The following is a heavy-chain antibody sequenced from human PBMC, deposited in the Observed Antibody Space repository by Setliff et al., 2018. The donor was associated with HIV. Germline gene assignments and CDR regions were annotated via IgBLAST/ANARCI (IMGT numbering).Heavy chain of an antibody. Sequence: SVKVSCKTSGGSFSSYAFSWVRQAPGQGLEWMGGIIPILGTANYAQKFQGRVTITADKSTNTAYMEVNSLRSEDTAVYYCASPTAPYDSSGLLGNWGQGTLVTVSS. CDR1: GGSFSSYA. V-gene: IGHV1-69*10. J-gene: IGHJ4*02. CDR3: ASPTAPYDSSGLLGN. D-gene: IGHD3-22*01. CDR2: IIPILGTA.